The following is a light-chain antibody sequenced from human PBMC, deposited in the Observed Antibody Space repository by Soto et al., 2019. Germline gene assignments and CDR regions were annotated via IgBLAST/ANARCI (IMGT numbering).Light chain of an antibody. Sequence: DIQMTQSPSTLSASVGDRVTITCRASQSISSWLAWYQQKPGKAPKLLIYMASSLESWVPSRFSGSGSGTEFTLTISSLQPDDFASYYCQQYNRYSTFGQGTKLEI. V-gene: IGKV1-5*03. CDR2: MAS. J-gene: IGKJ2*01. CDR3: QQYNRYST. CDR1: QSISSW.